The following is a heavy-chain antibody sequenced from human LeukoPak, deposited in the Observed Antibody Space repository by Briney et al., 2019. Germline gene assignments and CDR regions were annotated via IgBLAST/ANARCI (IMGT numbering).Heavy chain of an antibody. J-gene: IGHJ3*02. Sequence: ASVKVSCKASGGTFSSYAISWARQAPGQGLEWMGGIIPIFGTANCAQKFQGRVTITADKSTSTAYMELSSLRSEDTAVYYCARDGYSSGQTRAFDIWGQGTMVTVSS. CDR1: GGTFSSYA. V-gene: IGHV1-69*06. CDR3: ARDGYSSGQTRAFDI. CDR2: IIPIFGTA. D-gene: IGHD6-19*01.